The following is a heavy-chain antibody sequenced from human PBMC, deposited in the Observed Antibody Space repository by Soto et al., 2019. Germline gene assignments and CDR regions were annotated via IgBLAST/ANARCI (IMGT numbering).Heavy chain of an antibody. D-gene: IGHD6-25*01. V-gene: IGHV3-53*01. CDR2: IYSGGSS. J-gene: IGHJ4*02. CDR1: GFTVSSNY. CDR3: ARSQRSAYFDS. Sequence: EVQLVESGGGLVQPGGSLRLSCAASGFTVSSNYMNWVRQPPGKGLEWVSVIYSGGSSYYADSVKGRFTISRDISKNTLYLQMNSLRAEDTAVYYCARSQRSAYFDSWGQGTLVTVSS.